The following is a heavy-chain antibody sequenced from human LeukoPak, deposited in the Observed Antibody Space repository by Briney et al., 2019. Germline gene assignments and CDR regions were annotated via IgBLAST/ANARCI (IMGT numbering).Heavy chain of an antibody. Sequence: PGGSLRLSCAASGFTFSSYSMNWVRQAPGKGLEWVSSISSSSSYIYYADSVKGRFTISRDNAKNSLHLQMNSLRAEDTAVYYCARFFYYDASRPPFWGQGTLVAVSS. D-gene: IGHD3-16*01. CDR1: GFTFSSYS. CDR2: ISSSSSYI. V-gene: IGHV3-21*01. CDR3: ARFFYYDASRPPF. J-gene: IGHJ4*02.